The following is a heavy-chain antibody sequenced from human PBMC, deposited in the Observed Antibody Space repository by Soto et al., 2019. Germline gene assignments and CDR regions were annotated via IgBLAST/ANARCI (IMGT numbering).Heavy chain of an antibody. Sequence: PSETLSLTCAVYGGSFSGYYWSWIRQPPGKGLEWIGEINHSGSTNYNPSLKSRVTISVDTSKNQFSLKLSSVTAADTAVYYCARGYCSGGSCYLQEDLDVWGQGTTVTV. J-gene: IGHJ6*02. V-gene: IGHV4-34*01. CDR2: INHSGST. D-gene: IGHD2-15*01. CDR3: ARGYCSGGSCYLQEDLDV. CDR1: GGSFSGYY.